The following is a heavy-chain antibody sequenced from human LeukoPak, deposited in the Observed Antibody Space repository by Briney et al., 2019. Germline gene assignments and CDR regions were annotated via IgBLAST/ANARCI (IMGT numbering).Heavy chain of an antibody. Sequence: GGSLRLSCAASGFTFSSYSMNWVRQAPGKGLEWVSYISSSSSAIYYADSVKGRFTISRDNAKNSLYLQMNSLRTEDTAVYYCARDALHCSGGSCYSDGLHAWGQGTLVTVSS. CDR2: ISSSSSAI. V-gene: IGHV3-48*01. CDR3: ARDALHCSGGSCYSDGLHA. CDR1: GFTFSSYS. J-gene: IGHJ5*02. D-gene: IGHD2-15*01.